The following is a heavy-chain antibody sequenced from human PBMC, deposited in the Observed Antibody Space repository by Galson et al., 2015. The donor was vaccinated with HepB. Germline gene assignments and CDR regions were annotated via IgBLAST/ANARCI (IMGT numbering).Heavy chain of an antibody. CDR2: ITPSGDNT. V-gene: IGHV3-23*01. CDR3: AKVFPEKTDGWYRQALYYFDS. D-gene: IGHD6-19*01. J-gene: IGHJ4*02. CDR1: GFTFSYYG. Sequence: SLRLSCAASGFTFSYYGMSWVRQAPGKGLEWVSAITPSGDNTYSADSMKGRFTISRDNSQNTLFLQMNSLRADDTAIYFCAKVFPEKTDGWYRQALYYFDSWGQGTRVTVSS.